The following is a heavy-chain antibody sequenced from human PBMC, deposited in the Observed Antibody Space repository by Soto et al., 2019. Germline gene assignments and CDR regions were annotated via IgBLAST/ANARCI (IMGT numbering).Heavy chain of an antibody. J-gene: IGHJ6*02. CDR1: GFTFSNYG. CDR3: ASDLVGASDSYGLDV. D-gene: IGHD1-26*01. Sequence: GGSLRLSCAASGFTFSNYGMHWVRQAPGKGLEWVAIIWHDGNNKYYADSVRGRFIISRDNSKNRLYLQMNSLRAEDTAVYYCASDLVGASDSYGLDVWGQGAPVTVSS. CDR2: IWHDGNNK. V-gene: IGHV3-33*01.